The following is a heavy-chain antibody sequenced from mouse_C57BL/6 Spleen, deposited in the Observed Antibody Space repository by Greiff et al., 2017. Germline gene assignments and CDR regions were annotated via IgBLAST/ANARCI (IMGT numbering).Heavy chain of an antibody. CDR2: INPSTGGT. D-gene: IGHD1-1*01. V-gene: IGHV1-43*01. CDR3: ARSDYYGSEGFAY. J-gene: IGHJ3*01. CDR1: GYSFTGYY. Sequence: EVKLQQSGPELVKPGASVKISCKASGYSFTGYYMHWVKQSSEKSLEWIGEINPSTGGTSYNQKFKGKATLTVDKSSSTAYMQLKSLTSEDSAVYYCARSDYYGSEGFAYWGQGTLVTVSA.